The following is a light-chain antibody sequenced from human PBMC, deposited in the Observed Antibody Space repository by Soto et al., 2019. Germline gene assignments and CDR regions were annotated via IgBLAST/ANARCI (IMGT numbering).Light chain of an antibody. CDR2: DVS. CDR1: SSDVGGYNY. CDR3: TSFTSRHTYV. Sequence: QSARAQPASVSGSPGQSITISCTGTSSDVGGYNYVSWYQQHPDKAPRLMIYDVSNRPSGVSDRFSGSKSGDTASLTISGLQAEDEADYYCTSFTSRHTYVFGTGTRSPS. V-gene: IGLV2-14*03. J-gene: IGLJ1*01.